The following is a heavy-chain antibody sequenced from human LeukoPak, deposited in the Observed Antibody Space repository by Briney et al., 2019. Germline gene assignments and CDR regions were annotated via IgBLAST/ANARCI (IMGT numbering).Heavy chain of an antibody. J-gene: IGHJ3*02. CDR3: AQLGYYGSGSPSDAFDI. CDR2: INPNSGGT. CDR1: GYTFTGYY. V-gene: IGHV1-2*02. Sequence: ASVKVSCKASGYTFTGYYMHWVRQAPGQGLEWMGWINPNSGGTNYAQKFQGRVTMTRDTSISTAYMELSRLRSDDTAVYYCAQLGYYGSGSPSDAFDIWGQGTMVTVAS. D-gene: IGHD3-10*01.